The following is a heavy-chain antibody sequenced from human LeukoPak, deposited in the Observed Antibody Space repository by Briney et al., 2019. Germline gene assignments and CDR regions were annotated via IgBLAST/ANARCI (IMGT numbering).Heavy chain of an antibody. J-gene: IGHJ5*02. CDR3: ATSSGWYERNTWGGLFDP. D-gene: IGHD6-19*01. Sequence: SETLSLTCSVSSGSIRSYYWNWIRQPPGKGLEWIGYIYYSGSTNYNPSLKSRVSISVDTSKNQFSLKLRSVTAADTAVYYCATSSGWYERNTWGGLFDPWGQGTLVTVSS. V-gene: IGHV4-59*01. CDR2: IYYSGST. CDR1: SGSIRSYY.